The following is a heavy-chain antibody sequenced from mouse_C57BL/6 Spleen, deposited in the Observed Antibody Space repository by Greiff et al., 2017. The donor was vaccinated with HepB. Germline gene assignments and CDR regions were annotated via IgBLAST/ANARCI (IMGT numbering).Heavy chain of an antibody. D-gene: IGHD1-1*01. Sequence: EVQLQQSGPELVKPGDSVKISCKASGYSFTGYFMNWVMQSHGKSLEWIGRINPYNGDTFYNQKFKGKATLTVDKSSSTAHMELRSLTSEDSAVYDCARRGTTVVATNWYFDVWGTGTTVTVSS. J-gene: IGHJ1*03. CDR1: GYSFTGYF. CDR2: INPYNGDT. CDR3: ARRGTTVVATNWYFDV. V-gene: IGHV1-20*01.